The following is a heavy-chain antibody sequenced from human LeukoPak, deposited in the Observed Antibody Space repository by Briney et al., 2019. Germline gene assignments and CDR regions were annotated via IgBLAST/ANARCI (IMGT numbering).Heavy chain of an antibody. CDR1: GFTFSSYG. Sequence: PGGSLRLSCAASGFTFSSYGMHWVRQAPGKGLEWVAVISYDGSNKYYADSVKGRFTISRDNSKNTLYLQMNSLRAEDTAVYYCAREYYDSSGSRVHGMDVWGQGTTVTVSS. V-gene: IGHV3-30*03. CDR2: ISYDGSNK. J-gene: IGHJ6*02. D-gene: IGHD3-22*01. CDR3: AREYYDSSGSRVHGMDV.